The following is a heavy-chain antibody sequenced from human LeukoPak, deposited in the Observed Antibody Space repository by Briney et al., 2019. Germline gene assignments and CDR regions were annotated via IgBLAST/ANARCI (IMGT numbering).Heavy chain of an antibody. D-gene: IGHD1-1*01. CDR2: IKYDGNEE. V-gene: IGHV3-7*01. Sequence: GGSLRLSCAASGFTFSSYWMSWMRQAPGKGLGWVANIKYDGNEEYYVDSVKGRFTISRDNAKNSLYLQLNSLRVEDTAVYYCKSGGAAPGSFDYWGQGTLVTVSP. CDR3: KSGGAAPGSFDY. CDR1: GFTFSSYW. J-gene: IGHJ4*02.